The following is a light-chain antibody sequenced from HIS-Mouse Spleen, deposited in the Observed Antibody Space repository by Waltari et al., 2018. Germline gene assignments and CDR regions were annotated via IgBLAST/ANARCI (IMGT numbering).Light chain of an antibody. Sequence: QSALTQPASVSGSPGQSTTISCTGTSRDAGGYNYVSCYQQHPAKAPKLMIYVVSNRPSGVSNRFSGSKSGNTASLTISGLQAEDEADYYCSSYTSSSFNVVFGGGTKLTVL. V-gene: IGLV2-14*03. CDR1: SRDAGGYNY. CDR3: SSYTSSSFNVV. CDR2: VVS. J-gene: IGLJ2*01.